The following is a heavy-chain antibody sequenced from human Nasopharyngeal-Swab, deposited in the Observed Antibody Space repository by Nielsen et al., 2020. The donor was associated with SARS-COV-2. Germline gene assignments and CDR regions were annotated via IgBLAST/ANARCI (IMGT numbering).Heavy chain of an antibody. Sequence: GESLKISRAASGFTFSSYSMKWVRQAPGKGLEWISAISTRGTDIYYADSVKGRFTISRDNARRSLFLQMTSLRAEDTAVYYCARGVGAYDLDYYMDVWGKGTTVTVSS. D-gene: IGHD5-12*01. CDR1: GFTFSSYS. CDR2: ISTRGTDI. J-gene: IGHJ6*03. CDR3: ARGVGAYDLDYYMDV. V-gene: IGHV3-21*01.